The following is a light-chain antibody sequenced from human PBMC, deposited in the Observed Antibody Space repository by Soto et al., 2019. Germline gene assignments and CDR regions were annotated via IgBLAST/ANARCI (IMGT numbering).Light chain of an antibody. CDR3: QQYGSPPTWT. CDR1: QSVSSNY. CDR2: GAS. J-gene: IGKJ1*01. V-gene: IGKV3-20*01. Sequence: ESVLTQSPGTLSLSPGERATLSCRASQSVSSNYLAWYQQKPGQAPRLLIYGASTRATGIPDRFSGSGSGRDFTPNIRRLEPEDSSVYYCQQYGSPPTWTLGHGTKVDIK.